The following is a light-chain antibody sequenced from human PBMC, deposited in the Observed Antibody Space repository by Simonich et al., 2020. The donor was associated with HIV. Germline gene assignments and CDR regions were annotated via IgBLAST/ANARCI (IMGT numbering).Light chain of an antibody. CDR3: QQYDTWWT. CDR2: GAS. V-gene: IGKV3-15*01. CDR1: QSVSSS. J-gene: IGKJ1*01. Sequence: EIVMTQSPDTLSMSPGKRATPYCRASQSVSSSLAWYQHKPGQAPRLLIYGASTRATGIPARFSGSGSGTEFTLTISSLQSEDFAVYYCQQYDTWWTFGQGSKVEIK.